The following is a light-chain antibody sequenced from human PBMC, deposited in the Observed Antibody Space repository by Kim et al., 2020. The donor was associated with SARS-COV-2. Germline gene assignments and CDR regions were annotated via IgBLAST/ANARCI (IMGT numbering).Light chain of an antibody. CDR2: EDN. J-gene: IGLJ3*02. V-gene: IGLV6-57*01. CDR3: QSYDDFNRV. Sequence: NFMLTQPHSVSESPGKTVSISCTRSSGNIASSYVKWYQQRPGSSPTTLIYEDNQRTPGVPERFSGSVDSSSNSASLTISGLKTEDEADYFCQSYDDFNRVFGGGTKLTVL. CDR1: SGNIASSY.